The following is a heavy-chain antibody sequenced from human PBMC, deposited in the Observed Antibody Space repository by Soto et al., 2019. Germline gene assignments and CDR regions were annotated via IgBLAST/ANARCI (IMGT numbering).Heavy chain of an antibody. D-gene: IGHD6-19*01. J-gene: IGHJ4*02. CDR2: IYYSGTT. CDR1: GGSISSYY. V-gene: IGHV4-59*12. CDR3: ARGDQWLWKLDY. Sequence: SETLSLTCTVSGGSISSYYWSWIRQPPGKRLEWIASIYYSGTTCYKPSLKSRVTISVDTSKNQFSLNLSSVNAADTAVYYSARGDQWLWKLDYWGQGTLVTVSS.